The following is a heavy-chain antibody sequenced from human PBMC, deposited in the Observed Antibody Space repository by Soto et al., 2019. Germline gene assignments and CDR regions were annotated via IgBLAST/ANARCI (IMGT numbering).Heavy chain of an antibody. D-gene: IGHD2-8*01. CDR2: ISDNSSVI. V-gene: IGHV3-48*02. Sequence: GSLRLSCAASGFTFSAYSINWVRQAPGKGLEWISYISDNSSVIYYADAVKGRFTISRDNAKNSLYLQMNSLRDEDTAVYYCARDRDAYCSKGICSGPYFDYWGQGTLVTVSS. J-gene: IGHJ4*02. CDR1: GFTFSAYS. CDR3: ARDRDAYCSKGICSGPYFDY.